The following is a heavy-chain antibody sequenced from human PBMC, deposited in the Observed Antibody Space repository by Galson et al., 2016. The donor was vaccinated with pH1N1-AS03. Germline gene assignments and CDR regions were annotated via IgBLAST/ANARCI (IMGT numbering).Heavy chain of an antibody. V-gene: IGHV4-38-2*02. CDR1: GYSITTGHY. Sequence: CTVPGYSITTGHYWGWIRQPPGKGLEWLGSIYPGVNADYNPSLKSRVPISVDTSKNQFSLKLSSVTAADTAVYYCARSPRVISMAGTFPSRFDPWGQGTRVTVSS. CDR2: IYPGVNA. CDR3: ARSPRVISMAGTFPSRFDP. D-gene: IGHD1-1*01. J-gene: IGHJ5*02.